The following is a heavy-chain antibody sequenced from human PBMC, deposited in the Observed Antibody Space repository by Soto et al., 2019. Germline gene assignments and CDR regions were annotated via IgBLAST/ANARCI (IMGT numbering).Heavy chain of an antibody. J-gene: IGHJ2*01. CDR3: AKVYGYCSSTSWYALGWHFDL. V-gene: IGHV3-23*01. CDR1: GFTFSTYT. Sequence: EVQLLESGGGLVQPGGSLRLSCAASGFTFSTYTMSWVRQAPGKGLEWVSAITGRGGSTYYTDSVKGRFTISRDNTKNTLYLQMKSLRAEDTAVYYCAKVYGYCSSTSWYALGWHFDLWGRGTLVTVSS. D-gene: IGHD2-2*03. CDR2: ITGRGGST.